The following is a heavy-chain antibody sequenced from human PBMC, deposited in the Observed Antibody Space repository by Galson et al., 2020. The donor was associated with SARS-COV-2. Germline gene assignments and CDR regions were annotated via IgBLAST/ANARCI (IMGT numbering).Heavy chain of an antibody. D-gene: IGHD6-13*01. CDR3: ARYRVWGIAAAGTDYYYYGMDV. Sequence: ASVTVSCKASGYTFTGYYMHWVRQAPGQGLEWMGWINPNRGGTNYAQKFQGWVTMTSDTSISTAYMELSRLRSDDTAVYYCARYRVWGIAAAGTDYYYYGMDVWGQGTTVTVSS. CDR1: GYTFTGYY. CDR2: INPNRGGT. V-gene: IGHV1-2*04. J-gene: IGHJ6*02.